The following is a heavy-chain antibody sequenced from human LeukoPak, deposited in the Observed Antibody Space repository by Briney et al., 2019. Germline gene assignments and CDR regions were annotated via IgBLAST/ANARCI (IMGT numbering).Heavy chain of an antibody. Sequence: ASLKVSCKASGGTFSSLAISWVRQAPGQGLEWMGVINPIFETANYAQNFQGRVTITADESTSTAYMELSSLRSEDTALYYCARDIPITIFVAYAFDMWGQGTMVTVSS. V-gene: IGHV1-69*13. D-gene: IGHD3-3*01. J-gene: IGHJ3*02. CDR1: GGTFSSLA. CDR2: INPIFETA. CDR3: ARDIPITIFVAYAFDM.